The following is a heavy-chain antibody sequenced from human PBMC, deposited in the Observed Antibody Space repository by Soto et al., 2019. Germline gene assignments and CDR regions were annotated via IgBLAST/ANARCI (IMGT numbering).Heavy chain of an antibody. V-gene: IGHV1-46*01. CDR1: GYTFTTYY. CDR3: SRVVATKTAPIDY. J-gene: IGHJ4*02. D-gene: IGHD2-21*02. CDR2: ITPSSGST. Sequence: QVQLVQSGAEVKNPGASVKISCKASGYTFTTYYMHWLRQARGQGLEWMGIITPSSGSTRYEQKFQHRVTITRDASTSTVYMELGSLRSEDTAVYYSSRVVATKTAPIDYWGQGTLVTVSS.